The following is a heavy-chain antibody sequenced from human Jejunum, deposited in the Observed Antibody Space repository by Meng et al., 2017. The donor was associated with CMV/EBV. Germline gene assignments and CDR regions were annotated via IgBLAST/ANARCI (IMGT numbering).Heavy chain of an antibody. J-gene: IGHJ5*02. CDR2: IYLDDDK. V-gene: IGHV2-5*02. D-gene: IGHD6-19*01. CDR3: AYRRGGGSGWNWFGP. Sequence: TLRSSCPTRRRPPLTLPLPFSFSVFSLIPNEVVMGWTRPPPGKALEWLALIYLDDDKHYIPSFESRLRIIKDTSKNRVVLIMTDMDPVDTATYYCAYRRGGGSGWNWFGPWGQGTLVTVSS. CDR1: VFSLIPNEVV.